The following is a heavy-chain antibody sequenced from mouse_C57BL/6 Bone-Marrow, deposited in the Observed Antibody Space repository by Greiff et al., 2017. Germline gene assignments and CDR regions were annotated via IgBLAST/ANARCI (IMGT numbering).Heavy chain of an antibody. Sequence: EVHLVESGGGLVKPGGSLKLSCAASGFTFSSYAMSWVRQTPEKRLEWVATISDGGSYTYYPDNVKGRFTISRDNAKNNLYLQMSHLKSEDTAMYYCARDRGGGIWGQGTSVTVSS. CDR1: GFTFSSYA. V-gene: IGHV5-4*01. D-gene: IGHD3-3*01. J-gene: IGHJ4*01. CDR2: ISDGGSYT. CDR3: ARDRGGGI.